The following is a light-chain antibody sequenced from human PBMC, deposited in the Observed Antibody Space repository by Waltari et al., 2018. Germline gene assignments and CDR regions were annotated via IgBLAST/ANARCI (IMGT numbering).Light chain of an antibody. Sequence: QSVLTQPPPVSGAPGQRVTISCTGSRSNIGAGYDVHWYQHLPGTAPKLLIYANTKRPSGVPDRFSASKSGTSASLAITGLQAEDEAEYYCQSYDSSLSGSGVFGGGTKLTVL. CDR2: ANT. J-gene: IGLJ3*02. CDR3: QSYDSSLSGSGV. CDR1: RSNIGAGYD. V-gene: IGLV1-40*01.